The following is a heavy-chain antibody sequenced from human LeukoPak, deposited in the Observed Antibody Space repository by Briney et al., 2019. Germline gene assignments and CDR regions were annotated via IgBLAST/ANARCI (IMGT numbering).Heavy chain of an antibody. Sequence: GGSLRLSCAASGFTFNNYAMLWVRQAPGKGLEWVAVISYDGSNKYYADSVKGRFTISRDNSKNTLYLQMNSLRAEDTAVYYCARDKAYKIVVADVDYWGQGTLVTVSS. CDR1: GFTFNNYA. J-gene: IGHJ4*02. V-gene: IGHV3-30-3*01. CDR3: ARDKAYKIVVADVDY. CDR2: ISYDGSNK. D-gene: IGHD3-22*01.